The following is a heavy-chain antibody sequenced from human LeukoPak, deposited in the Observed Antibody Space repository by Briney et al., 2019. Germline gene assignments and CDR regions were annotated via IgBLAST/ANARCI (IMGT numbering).Heavy chain of an antibody. CDR1: GFTFDDYA. Sequence: GGSLRLSCAASGFTFDDYAMNWVRQAPGKGLEWVSGINWNGGSTYYRDSVKGRFTISRDNAKNSLYLQMNSLRAEDTALYYCARVKGSGYRNSIDYWGQGTLVTVST. J-gene: IGHJ4*02. CDR3: ARVKGSGYRNSIDY. CDR2: INWNGGST. V-gene: IGHV3-20*04. D-gene: IGHD3-3*01.